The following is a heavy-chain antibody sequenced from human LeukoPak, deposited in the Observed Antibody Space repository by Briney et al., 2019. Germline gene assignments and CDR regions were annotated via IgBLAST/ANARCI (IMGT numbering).Heavy chain of an antibody. V-gene: IGHV3-21*01. CDR3: ARDPVYYYDSSGYQYYFDY. CDR2: ISSSSYI. D-gene: IGHD3-22*01. Sequence: GGSLRLSCAASGFTFSSYSMNWVRQAPGKGLEWVSSISSSSYIYYADSVKGRFTISRDNAKNSLYLQMNSLRAEDTAVYYCARDPVYYYDSSGYQYYFDYWGQGTLVTVSS. J-gene: IGHJ4*02. CDR1: GFTFSSYS.